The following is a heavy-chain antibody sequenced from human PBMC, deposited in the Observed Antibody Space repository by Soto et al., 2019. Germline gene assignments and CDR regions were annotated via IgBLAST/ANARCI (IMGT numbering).Heavy chain of an antibody. CDR3: ARDSSAAARRGGMDV. D-gene: IGHD3-22*01. CDR1: GFTFSSYS. CDR2: ISNTSGTR. V-gene: IGHV3-48*02. Sequence: EVQLVESGGGLVQPGGSLRLSCAASGFTFSSYSMNWDRQAPGKGLEWVSYISNTSGTRYYADSVKGRITISRDNAKNSLYLQLNSLTEEDTAVYYCARDSSAAARRGGMDVWGQGITVTVSS. J-gene: IGHJ6*02.